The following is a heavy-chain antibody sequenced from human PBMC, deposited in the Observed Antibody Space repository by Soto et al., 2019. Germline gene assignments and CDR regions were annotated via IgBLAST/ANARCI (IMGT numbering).Heavy chain of an antibody. V-gene: IGHV4-59*01. D-gene: IGHD3-22*01. CDR3: ARERSGYKNWFDP. CDR1: GGSISSYY. Sequence: SETLSLTCTVSGGSISSYYWSWIRQPPGKGLEWIGYIYYSGSTNYNPSLKSRVTISVDTSKNQFSLKLSSVTAADTAVYYCARERSGYKNWFDPWGQGTLVTVSS. CDR2: IYYSGST. J-gene: IGHJ5*02.